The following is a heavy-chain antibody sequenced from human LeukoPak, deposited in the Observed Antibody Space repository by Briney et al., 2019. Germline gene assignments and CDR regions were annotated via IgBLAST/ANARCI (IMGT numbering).Heavy chain of an antibody. CDR3: ARDRPLRGLDY. D-gene: IGHD3-10*01. CDR1: GYTFTSYG. Sequence: ASVKVSCKASGYTFTSYGISWVRQAPGQGLEWMGWISADNANTNYAQKLQGRVTMTTDTSTSTAYMELRSLRSDDTAVYYCARDRPLRGLDYWGQGILVTVSS. CDR2: ISADNANT. V-gene: IGHV1-18*01. J-gene: IGHJ4*02.